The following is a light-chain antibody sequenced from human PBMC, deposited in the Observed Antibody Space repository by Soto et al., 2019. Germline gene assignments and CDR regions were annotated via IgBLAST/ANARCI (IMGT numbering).Light chain of an antibody. CDR1: QSVSSIY. CDR2: GAS. Sequence: EIVLTQSPGTLSLSPGERATLSCRASQSVSSIYLAWYQQKPGQAPRLLIYGASSRATGIPDRFSGSGSGTDFTLTISRLEPEDFAVYYCQQYGSSPRVTFGGGTKVDIK. V-gene: IGKV3-20*01. CDR3: QQYGSSPRVT. J-gene: IGKJ4*01.